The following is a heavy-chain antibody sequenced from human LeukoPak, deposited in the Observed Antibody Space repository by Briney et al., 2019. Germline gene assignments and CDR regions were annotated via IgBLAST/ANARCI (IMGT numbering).Heavy chain of an antibody. CDR1: GNSLTLSEFS. J-gene: IGHJ5*02. CDR2: FGPEVGET. CDR3: ATDLLARGLKTFDP. Sequence: GSVKVSCKVSGNSLTLSEFSMHWSRQSPGKGLEWMGGFGPEVGETIYAQEFQGRLTMTEDTTTDTAYMELSSLRSEDTAIYYCATDLLARGLKTFDPWGQGTLVTVSS. V-gene: IGHV1-24*01.